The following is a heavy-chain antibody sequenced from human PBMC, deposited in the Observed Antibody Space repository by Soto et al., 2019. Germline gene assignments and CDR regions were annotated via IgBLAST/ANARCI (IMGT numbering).Heavy chain of an antibody. Sequence: SETLSLTCTVSGGSISSYYWSWIRQPPGKGLEWIGYIYYSGSTNYNPSLKSRGTISIDTSKNQFSLRLSSVTAADTAVYYCARSLGVVTVFDFWGHGSLVTVSS. CDR3: ARSLGVVTVFDF. J-gene: IGHJ4*01. D-gene: IGHD3-3*01. CDR2: IYYSGST. V-gene: IGHV4-59*08. CDR1: GGSISSYY.